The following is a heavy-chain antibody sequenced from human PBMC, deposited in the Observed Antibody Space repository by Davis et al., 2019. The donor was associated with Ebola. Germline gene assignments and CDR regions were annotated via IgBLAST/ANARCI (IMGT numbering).Heavy chain of an antibody. CDR3: ARDPRGSYYRDY. CDR1: GYTFTSYA. D-gene: IGHD3-10*01. V-gene: IGHV1-2*06. CDR2: INPNTGDT. J-gene: IGHJ4*02. Sequence: ASVKVSCKASGYTFTSYAMNWVRQAPGQGLEWMGRINPNTGDTFYAQKFQGRVTMTRDTSISTAYLELISLGYGETAVYYCARDPRGSYYRDYWGPGTLVTVST.